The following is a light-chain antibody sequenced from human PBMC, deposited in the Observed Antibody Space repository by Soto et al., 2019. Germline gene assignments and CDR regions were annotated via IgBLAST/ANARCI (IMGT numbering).Light chain of an antibody. CDR1: KNDIGVYDF. V-gene: IGLV2-8*01. Sequence: SALTQPPSASGSPGQSVAISCTGTKNDIGVYDFVSWYQHHPGKAPRLIIYEVVQRPSGVPDRFSGSKSDNTASLTVSGLQAADEADYFCKSYAGSNTYVFGSGTKVTVL. CDR2: EVV. J-gene: IGLJ1*01. CDR3: KSYAGSNTYV.